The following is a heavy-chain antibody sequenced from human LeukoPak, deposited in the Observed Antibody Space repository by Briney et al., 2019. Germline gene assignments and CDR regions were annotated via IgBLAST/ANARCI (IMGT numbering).Heavy chain of an antibody. CDR1: GFRFSSYG. CDR2: ISDDGSKI. Sequence: PGGSLRLSCAASGFRFSSYGMHWVRQAPGKGLEWVAVISDDGSKIYYRDSVKGRFTISRDNSKNTLYLQMNSLRDEDTAVYYCAKLYPSILEENQLLLDGLYYYYMDVWGKGTTVTVSS. D-gene: IGHD2-2*01. J-gene: IGHJ6*03. CDR3: AKLYPSILEENQLLLDGLYYYYMDV. V-gene: IGHV3-30*18.